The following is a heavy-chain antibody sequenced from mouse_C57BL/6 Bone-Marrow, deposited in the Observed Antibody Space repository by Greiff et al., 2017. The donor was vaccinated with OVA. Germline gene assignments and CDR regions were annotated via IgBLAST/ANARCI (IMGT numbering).Heavy chain of an antibody. CDR2: ISNGGGST. J-gene: IGHJ3*01. CDR3: AIPRLRGAWFAY. CDR1: GFTFSDYY. Sequence: EVHLVESGGGLVQPGGSLKLSCAASGFTFSDYYMYWVRPTPEKRLEWVAYISNGGGSTYYPDTVKGRFTISGDNAKNTLYLQRSRLKSEYTAIYYCAIPRLRGAWFAYWGQGTLVTVSA. V-gene: IGHV5-12*01. D-gene: IGHD2-4*01.